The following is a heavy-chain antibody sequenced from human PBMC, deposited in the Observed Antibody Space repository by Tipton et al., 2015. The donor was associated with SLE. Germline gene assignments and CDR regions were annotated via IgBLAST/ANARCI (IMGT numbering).Heavy chain of an antibody. CDR3: ARGIRSGYLDY. D-gene: IGHD3-3*01. V-gene: IGHV4-34*01. J-gene: IGHJ4*02. CDR1: GGSFSGYY. CDR2: ISHSGST. Sequence: TLSLTCAVYGGSFSGYYWSWIRQPPGKGLEWIGEISHSGSTNYNPSLESRVIISVDTSKSQFSLKLSSVTAADTAVYYCARGIRSGYLDYWGQGTLVTVSS.